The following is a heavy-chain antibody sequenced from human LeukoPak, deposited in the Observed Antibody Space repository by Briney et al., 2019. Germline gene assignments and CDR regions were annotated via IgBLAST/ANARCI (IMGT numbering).Heavy chain of an antibody. CDR3: ARVGPVLRFLERTQKNHYMDV. J-gene: IGHJ6*03. CDR1: GYTFTGYY. CDR2: INPNSGGT. V-gene: IGHV1-2*02. D-gene: IGHD3-3*01. Sequence: GASVKVSCKTSGYTFTGYYVYWVRQAPGQGLELMGWINPNSGGTSYEQKFQGRVTMTRDTSISTAYMELSSLMSDDTAVYYCARVGPVLRFLERTQKNHYMDVWGNGTTVTVSS.